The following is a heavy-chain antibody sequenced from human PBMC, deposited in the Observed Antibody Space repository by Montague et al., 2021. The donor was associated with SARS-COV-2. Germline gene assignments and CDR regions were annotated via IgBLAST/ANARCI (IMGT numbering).Heavy chain of an antibody. CDR3: ARFLGFCSGANCYSSGMDV. CDR1: GGSFSGYY. D-gene: IGHD2-15*01. CDR2: INHSGST. Sequence: SETLSLTCAVYGGSFSGYYWSWIRQPPGKGLEWIGEINHSGSTNYNPSLKRRVTISVDTSKNQFSLKLSSVTAANTAVYYCARFLGFCSGANCYSSGMDVWGQGTTVTVSS. V-gene: IGHV4-34*01. J-gene: IGHJ6*02.